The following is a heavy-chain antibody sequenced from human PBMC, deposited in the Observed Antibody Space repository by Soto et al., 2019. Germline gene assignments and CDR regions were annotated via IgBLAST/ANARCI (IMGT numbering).Heavy chain of an antibody. J-gene: IGHJ4*02. CDR3: AREVSSGGFDY. CDR2: IYYSGST. Sequence: PSETLSLTCTVSGGSISSYYWSWIRQPPGKGLEWIGYIYYSGSTNYNPSLKSRVTISVDTSKNQFSLKLSSVTAADTAVYYCAREVSSGGFDYWGQGTLVTVSS. V-gene: IGHV4-59*01. CDR1: GGSISSYY. D-gene: IGHD1-26*01.